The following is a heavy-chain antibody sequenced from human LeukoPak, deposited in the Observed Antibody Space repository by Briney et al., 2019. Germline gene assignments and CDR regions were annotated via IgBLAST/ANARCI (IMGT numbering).Heavy chain of an antibody. D-gene: IGHD6-19*01. J-gene: IGHJ4*02. CDR3: AGGHMFTSGGFES. CDR1: SFTFRNYA. Sequence: GGSLRLSCAASSFTFRNYAMHWARQAPGKGLEYVSGISSNGGSTYYADSVKGRFTISRDNSENTLYLQMNSLRPDDTALYYCAGGHMFTSGGFESWGQGALVTVSS. CDR2: ISSNGGST. V-gene: IGHV3-64*02.